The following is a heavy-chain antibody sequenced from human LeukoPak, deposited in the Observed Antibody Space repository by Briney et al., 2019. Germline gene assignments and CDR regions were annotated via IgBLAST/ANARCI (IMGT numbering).Heavy chain of an antibody. D-gene: IGHD6-13*01. CDR2: VSASGGST. V-gene: IGHV3-23*01. J-gene: IGHJ4*02. CDR1: GFIFRNHA. Sequence: GGSLRLSCAASGFIFRNHAMNWVRQAPGQGLEWVSGVSASGGSTFNTDSVKGRFSISRDNSKNTVYVQMNSLRAEDTAVYYCANRPYSSSWFFDYWGQGTLVTVSS. CDR3: ANRPYSSSWFFDY.